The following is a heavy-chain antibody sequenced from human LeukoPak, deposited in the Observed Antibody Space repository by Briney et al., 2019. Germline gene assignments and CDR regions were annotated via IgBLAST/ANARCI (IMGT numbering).Heavy chain of an antibody. Sequence: PSETLSLTCTVSGGSISSSSYYWGWIRQPPGKGLEWIGSIYYSGSTYYNPSLKSRVTISVDTSKNQFSLKLSSVTAADTAVYYCARDEYSSSSFDYWGQGTLVTVSS. V-gene: IGHV4-39*07. J-gene: IGHJ4*02. CDR3: ARDEYSSSSFDY. CDR2: IYYSGST. CDR1: GGSISSSSYY. D-gene: IGHD6-6*01.